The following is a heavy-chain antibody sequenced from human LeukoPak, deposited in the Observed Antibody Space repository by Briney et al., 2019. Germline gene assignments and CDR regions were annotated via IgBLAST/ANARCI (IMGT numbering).Heavy chain of an antibody. D-gene: IGHD6-13*01. CDR2: ISSSSSYI. J-gene: IGHJ4*02. CDR1: GFTFSSYW. CDR3: ARDGSYSSRGGVD. V-gene: IGHV3-21*01. Sequence: GGSLRLSCAASGFTFSSYWMSWVRQAPGKGLEWVSSISSSSSYIYYTDSVKGRFTISRDNAKNSLYLQMNSLRAEDTAVYYCARDGSYSSRGGVDWGQGTLVTVSS.